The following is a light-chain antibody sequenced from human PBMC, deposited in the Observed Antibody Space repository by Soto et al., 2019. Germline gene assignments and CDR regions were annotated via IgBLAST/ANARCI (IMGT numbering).Light chain of an antibody. J-gene: IGKJ3*01. Sequence: DIQMTQSPSSLSASVGDRVTITCRASQSISSYLNWYQQKPGKAPKLLIYAASSLQSGVPSRFSGSGSGTDFTLTISSLQPEDFATYYCQQSYSTLTFDPGTKVDIK. CDR3: QQSYSTLT. V-gene: IGKV1-39*01. CDR1: QSISSY. CDR2: AAS.